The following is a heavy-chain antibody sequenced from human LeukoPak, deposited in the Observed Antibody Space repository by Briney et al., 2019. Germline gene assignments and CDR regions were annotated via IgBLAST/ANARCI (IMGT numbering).Heavy chain of an antibody. CDR3: ARVRDGYTFGHAFDI. CDR2: INWNGGST. D-gene: IGHD5-24*01. J-gene: IGHJ3*02. CDR1: GFTFSSYA. V-gene: IGHV3-20*04. Sequence: PGGSLRLSCAASGFTFSSYAMSWVRQAPGKGLEWVSGINWNGGSTGYADSVKGRFTISRDNAKNSLYLQMNSLRAEDTALYYCARVRDGYTFGHAFDIWGQGTMVTVSS.